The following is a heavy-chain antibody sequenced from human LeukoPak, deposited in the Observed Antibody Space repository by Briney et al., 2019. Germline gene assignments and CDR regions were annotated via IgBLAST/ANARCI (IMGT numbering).Heavy chain of an antibody. V-gene: IGHV4-59*01. CDR3: ARDFTVIAAGGFDP. Sequence: SETLSLTCTVSGGSISSYYWSWIRQPPGKGLEWIGYIYYSGSTNYNPSLKSRVTISVDTSKNQFSLKLGSVTAADTAVYYCARDFTVIAAGGFDPWGQGTLVTVSS. J-gene: IGHJ5*02. D-gene: IGHD6-13*01. CDR1: GGSISSYY. CDR2: IYYSGST.